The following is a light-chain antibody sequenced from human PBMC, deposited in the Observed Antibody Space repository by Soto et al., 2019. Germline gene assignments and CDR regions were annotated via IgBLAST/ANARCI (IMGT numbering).Light chain of an antibody. Sequence: EIVLTQSPGTLSLSPGERATLSCRASQSVSSSSLAWYQQNRGQAPRLLIYDVSSRATGIPDRFSGSGSGTDFTLTINRLEPEDFAMYYCQHYGSSLWTFGQGTKVEIK. J-gene: IGKJ1*01. CDR1: QSVSSSS. CDR2: DVS. V-gene: IGKV3-20*01. CDR3: QHYGSSLWT.